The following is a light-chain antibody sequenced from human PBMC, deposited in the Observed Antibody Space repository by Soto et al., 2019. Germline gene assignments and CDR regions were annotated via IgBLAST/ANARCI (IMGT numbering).Light chain of an antibody. CDR2: GAS. V-gene: IGKV3-15*01. CDR1: QSVGSG. J-gene: IGKJ5*01. Sequence: EIVMTQSPATLSVSPGERATLSCRASQSVGSGLSWYQQKPGQAPRLLIFGASTRATGIPARFSGSGSGTDFTLTISSLEPEDFAVYYCHQRQYWPPITFGQGTRLEIK. CDR3: HQRQYWPPIT.